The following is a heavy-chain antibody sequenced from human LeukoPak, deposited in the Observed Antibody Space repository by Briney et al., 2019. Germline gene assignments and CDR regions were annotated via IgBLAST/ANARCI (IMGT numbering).Heavy chain of an antibody. V-gene: IGHV3-23*01. Sequence: PGGSLRLSCSVSGFTFISYSMTWVRQAPGRGLEWLSSISGNGDNTYYADSVKGRFTISRDNSKDTLYLQMNSLRAEDTALYYCAKDGVQPDSGYDYPPGNTASYYYYMDVWGKGTTVTVSS. CDR3: AKDGVQPDSGYDYPPGNTASYYYYMDV. CDR1: GFTFISYS. D-gene: IGHD5-12*01. CDR2: ISGNGDNT. J-gene: IGHJ6*03.